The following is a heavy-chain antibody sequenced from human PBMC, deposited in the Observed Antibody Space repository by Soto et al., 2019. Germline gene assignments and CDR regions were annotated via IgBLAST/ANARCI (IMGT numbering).Heavy chain of an antibody. CDR1: GFSLSTSGVG. D-gene: IGHD6-13*01. CDR3: ARYRLAAAGYYFDY. J-gene: IGHJ4*02. CDR2: IYWDDDK. V-gene: IGHV2-5*02. Sequence: QITLKESGPTLVKPTQTLTLTCTFSGFSLSTSGVGVGWIRQPPGKALEWLALIYWDDDKRYSLSLKSRLTITKDTSKNQVVLTMTNMDPVDTATYYCARYRLAAAGYYFDYWGQGTLVTVSS.